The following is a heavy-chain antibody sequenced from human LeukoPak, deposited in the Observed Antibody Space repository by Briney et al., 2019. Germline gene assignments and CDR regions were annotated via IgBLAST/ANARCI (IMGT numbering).Heavy chain of an antibody. J-gene: IGHJ4*02. Sequence: PGGSLRLSCAASGFTFSDYEMNWVRQAPGKGLEWVSYISSSGSLIYYADSVGGRFSISRDNAKNSLYLQLSSLRAEDTAIYYCARDTDGSLDYWGQGILVTVAS. D-gene: IGHD1-26*01. CDR2: ISSSGSLI. CDR1: GFTFSDYE. V-gene: IGHV3-48*03. CDR3: ARDTDGSLDY.